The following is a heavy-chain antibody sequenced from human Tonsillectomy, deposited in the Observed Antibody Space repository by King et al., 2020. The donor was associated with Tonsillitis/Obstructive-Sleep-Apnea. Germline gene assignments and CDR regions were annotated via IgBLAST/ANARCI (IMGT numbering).Heavy chain of an antibody. V-gene: IGHV4-59*01. CDR1: GGSISSYY. CDR3: ARLTLGYGVSDPDDY. D-gene: IGHD5/OR15-5a*01. J-gene: IGHJ4*02. CDR2: IYYSGRT. Sequence: VQLQESGPGLVKPSETLSLTCTVSGGSISSYYWSWIRQPPGKGLEWIGYIYYSGRTNYNTSLKSRVTISVDTSRNQFSLKLSSVTAADTAGYYGARLTLGYGVSDPDDYWGQGTLVTVSS.